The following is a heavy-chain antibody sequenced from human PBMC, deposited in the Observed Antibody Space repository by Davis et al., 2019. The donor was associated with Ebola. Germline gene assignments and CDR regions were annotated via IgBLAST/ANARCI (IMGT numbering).Heavy chain of an antibody. CDR1: GFTFSSYG. Sequence: GESLKISCAASGFTFSSYGMHWVRQAPGKGLEWVAFIRYDGSNKYYADSVKGRFTISRDNSKNTLYLQMNNLRAEDTAVYYCARSDYFDPWGQGTLVTVSS. V-gene: IGHV3-33*08. CDR2: IRYDGSNK. J-gene: IGHJ5*02. D-gene: IGHD4-11*01. CDR3: ARSDYFDP.